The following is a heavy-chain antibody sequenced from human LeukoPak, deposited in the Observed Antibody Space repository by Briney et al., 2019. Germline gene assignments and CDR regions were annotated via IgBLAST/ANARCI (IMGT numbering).Heavy chain of an antibody. CDR2: ISAYNGNT. D-gene: IGHD3-10*01. J-gene: IGHJ5*02. CDR3: ARTSYYGPLNWFDP. Sequence: ALVKVSCKASGYTSTSYGISWVRQAPGQGLEWMGWISAYNGNTNYAQKLQGRVTMTTDTSTSTAYMELRSLRSDDTAVYYCARTSYYGPLNWFDPWGQGTLVTVSS. CDR1: GYTSTSYG. V-gene: IGHV1-18*01.